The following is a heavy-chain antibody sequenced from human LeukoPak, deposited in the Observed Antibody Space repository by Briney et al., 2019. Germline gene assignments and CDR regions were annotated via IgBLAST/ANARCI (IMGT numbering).Heavy chain of an antibody. CDR2: TSSSSSYI. J-gene: IGHJ4*02. Sequence: GGSLRLSCAASGFGFGTHDMSWGRQVPGKGLEWVSSTSSSSSYIYYADSVKGRFTISRDNAKNSLYLQMNSLRAEDTAVYYCARRAGLGDYDYWGQGTLVTVSS. CDR3: ARRAGLGDYDY. CDR1: GFGFGTHD. D-gene: IGHD3-16*01. V-gene: IGHV3-21*01.